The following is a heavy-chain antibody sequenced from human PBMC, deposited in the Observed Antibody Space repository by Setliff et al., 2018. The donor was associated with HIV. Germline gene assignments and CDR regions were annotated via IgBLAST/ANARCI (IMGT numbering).Heavy chain of an antibody. CDR3: ARHIAGYSAYDLGWFDP. V-gene: IGHV4-4*02. D-gene: IGHD5-12*01. CDR1: GGSISTSNW. CDR2: IYHSGST. J-gene: IGHJ5*02. Sequence: SETLSLTCVVSGGSISTSNWWSWVRQPPGKGLEWIGEIYHSGSTNYNSSLKSRVTISLDKSKNHFSLELRSVTAADTAVYYCARHIAGYSAYDLGWFDPWGQGTLVTVSS.